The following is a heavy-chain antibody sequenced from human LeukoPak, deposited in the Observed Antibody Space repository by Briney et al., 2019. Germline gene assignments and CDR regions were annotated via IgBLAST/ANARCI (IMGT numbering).Heavy chain of an antibody. CDR2: IYHSGGT. D-gene: IGHD6-13*01. CDR3: ASRQSSSLCFDY. CDR1: GYSISSGYY. Sequence: SETLSLTCTVSGYSISSGYYWGWIRQPPGKGLEWIGSIYHSGGTYYNPSLKSRVTISVDTSKKQFSLKLSSVTAADTPVYYCASRQSSSLCFDYWGQGTLVTVSS. V-gene: IGHV4-38-2*02. J-gene: IGHJ4*02.